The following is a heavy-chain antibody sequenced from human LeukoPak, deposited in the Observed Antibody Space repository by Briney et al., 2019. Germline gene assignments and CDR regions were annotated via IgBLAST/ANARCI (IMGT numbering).Heavy chain of an antibody. V-gene: IGHV4-34*01. CDR3: ARRGRLGYCSSTSCPRPFDY. CDR2: INHSGST. D-gene: IGHD2-2*01. Sequence: PSETLSPTCAAYGGSFSGYYWSWIRQPPGKGLEWIGEINHSGSTNYNPSLKSRVTISVDTSKNQFSLKLSSVTAADTAVYYCARRGRLGYCSSTSCPRPFDYWGQGTLVTVSS. J-gene: IGHJ4*02. CDR1: GGSFSGYY.